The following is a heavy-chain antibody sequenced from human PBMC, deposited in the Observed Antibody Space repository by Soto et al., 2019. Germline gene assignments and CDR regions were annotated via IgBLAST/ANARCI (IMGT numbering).Heavy chain of an antibody. Sequence: GGSLRLSCAASGFTFSSYGMHWVRQAPGKGLEWVAVISYDGSNKYYADSVKGRFTISRDNSKNTLYLQMNSLRAEDTAVYYCATDYYYDSSGTNLFDYWGQGTLVTVSS. CDR3: ATDYYYDSSGTNLFDY. V-gene: IGHV3-30*03. CDR2: ISYDGSNK. D-gene: IGHD3-22*01. J-gene: IGHJ4*02. CDR1: GFTFSSYG.